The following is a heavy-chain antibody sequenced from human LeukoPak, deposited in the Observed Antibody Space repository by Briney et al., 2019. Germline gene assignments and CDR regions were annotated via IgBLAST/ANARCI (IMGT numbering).Heavy chain of an antibody. D-gene: IGHD4-17*01. CDR3: ARVWQRQDFDYGDSRGHFDY. V-gene: IGHV1-69*13. J-gene: IGHJ4*02. CDR1: GGTFSSYA. Sequence: SVKVSCKASGGTFSSYAISWARQAPGQGLEWMGGIIPIFGTANYAQKFQGRVTITADESTSTAYMELSSLRSEDTAVYYCARVWQRQDFDYGDSRGHFDYWGQGTLVTVSS. CDR2: IIPIFGTA.